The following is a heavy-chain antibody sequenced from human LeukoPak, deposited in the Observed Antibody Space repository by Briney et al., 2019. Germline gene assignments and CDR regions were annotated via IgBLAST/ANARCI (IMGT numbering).Heavy chain of an antibody. Sequence: GGSLRLSCAASGFTFSSYAMTWVRQAPGKGLEWVSAISASGGSTYYADSVKGRFTISRDNSKSTAFLQMNNLRAEDTALYYCARDKFYDSNGFYWRTFDVWGRGTMVTVSS. V-gene: IGHV3-23*01. J-gene: IGHJ3*01. D-gene: IGHD3-22*01. CDR1: GFTFSSYA. CDR3: ARDKFYDSNGFYWRTFDV. CDR2: ISASGGST.